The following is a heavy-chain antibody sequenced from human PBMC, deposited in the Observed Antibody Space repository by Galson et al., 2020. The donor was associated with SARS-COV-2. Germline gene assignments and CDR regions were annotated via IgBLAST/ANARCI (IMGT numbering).Heavy chain of an antibody. Sequence: SVKVSCKASGCSFSSYALSWVRQAPGQGLEWLGRTLPVLNITYYAQHFAGRVTIPADDSTVTTHMVLSSLTSEDTALSYCARIASKSGSDYWGQGTLVTVSS. CDR2: TLPVLNIT. D-gene: IGHD3-10*01. J-gene: IGHJ4*02. CDR3: ARIASKSGSDY. V-gene: IGHV1-69*10. CDR1: GCSFSSYA.